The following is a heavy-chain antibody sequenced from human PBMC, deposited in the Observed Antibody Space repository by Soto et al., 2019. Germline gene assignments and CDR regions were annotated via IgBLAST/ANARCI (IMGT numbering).Heavy chain of an antibody. V-gene: IGHV1-2*02. Sequence: QVNLVQSGAEVKKPGASVKVSCKASGYNFNGYYIHWVRQAPGQGLECMGWMNPNTGGANYAQKFQGKVIMTTDTSISTAALELRSLTSDDTAVYYCAKVISTIGSKQWLAQTKHQALDYWGQGTLVTVSS. D-gene: IGHD6-19*01. J-gene: IGHJ4*02. CDR1: GYNFNGYY. CDR3: AKVISTIGSKQWLAQTKHQALDY. CDR2: MNPNTGGA.